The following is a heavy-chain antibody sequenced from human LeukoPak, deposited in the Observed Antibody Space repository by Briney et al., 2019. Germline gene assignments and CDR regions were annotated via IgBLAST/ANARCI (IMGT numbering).Heavy chain of an antibody. CDR3: AKFQQAYGDYDGFDF. CDR2: IYSGGST. V-gene: IGHV3-53*01. Sequence: GGSLRLSCAASGFTVSSNYMSWVRQAPGKGLEWVSVIYSGGSTYYADSAKGRFTISRDNPKNTLYLQMNSLRGEDTAVYYCAKFQQAYGDYDGFDFWGQGTLVTVSS. D-gene: IGHD4-17*01. CDR1: GFTVSSNY. J-gene: IGHJ4*02.